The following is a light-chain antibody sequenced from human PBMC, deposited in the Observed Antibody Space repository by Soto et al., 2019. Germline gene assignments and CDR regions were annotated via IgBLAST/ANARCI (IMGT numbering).Light chain of an antibody. Sequence: EIVLTQSPATLSLSPGERATLSCRASQSFSSYLAWYQQKPGQAPRLLIYGASTRATGIPARFSGSGSGTEFTLTISSLQSEDFAVYYCQQYNNWPPTFGQGTRLEIK. CDR1: QSFSSY. CDR2: GAS. J-gene: IGKJ5*01. V-gene: IGKV3-15*01. CDR3: QQYNNWPPT.